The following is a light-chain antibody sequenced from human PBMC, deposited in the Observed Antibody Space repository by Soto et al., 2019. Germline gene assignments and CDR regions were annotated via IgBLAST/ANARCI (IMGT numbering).Light chain of an antibody. CDR2: DVS. CDR3: SSYTSSSSYV. CDR1: SSDVGGYKY. J-gene: IGLJ1*01. Sequence: QSVLTQPASVSGSPGQSITIPCTGTSSDVGGYKYVSWYQQYPGKAPKLMVYDVSNRPSGVSNRFSGSKSGNTASLTISGLQAEDEADYYCSSYTSSSSYVFGTGTKVTVL. V-gene: IGLV2-14*03.